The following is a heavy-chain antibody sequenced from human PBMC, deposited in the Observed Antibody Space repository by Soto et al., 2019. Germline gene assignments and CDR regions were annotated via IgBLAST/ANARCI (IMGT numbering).Heavy chain of an antibody. D-gene: IGHD5-12*01. V-gene: IGHV4-59*01. CDR1: GGSISSYY. CDR3: ARDRGWLQPDLDY. Sequence: SETLSLTCTVSGGSISSYYWSWIRQPPGKGLEWIGYIYYSGSTNYNPSLKSRVTISVDTSKNQFSLKLSSVTAADTAVYYCARDRGWLQPDLDYWGQGTLVTVSS. CDR2: IYYSGST. J-gene: IGHJ4*02.